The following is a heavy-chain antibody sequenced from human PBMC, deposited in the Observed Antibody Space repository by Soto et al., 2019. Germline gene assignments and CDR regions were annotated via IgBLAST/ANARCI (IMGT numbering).Heavy chain of an antibody. CDR2: INAGNGNT. CDR1: GYTFTSYA. Sequence: GASVKVSCKASGYTFTSYAMHWVRQAPGQRLEWMGWINAGNGNTKYSQKFQGRVTITRDTSASTAYMELSSLRSEDTAVYYCARDSKMYNWNYPYAFDIWGQGTMVTVSS. D-gene: IGHD1-7*01. CDR3: ARDSKMYNWNYPYAFDI. V-gene: IGHV1-3*01. J-gene: IGHJ3*02.